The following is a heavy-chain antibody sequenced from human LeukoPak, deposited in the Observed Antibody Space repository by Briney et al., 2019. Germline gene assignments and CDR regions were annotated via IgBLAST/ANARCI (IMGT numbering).Heavy chain of an antibody. Sequence: PSETLSLTCSVSGGSITGSYWSWIRQSPGKGLEWIGHIYYSGTTNYSPSLRRRVTISVDTSNKQFSLKLRSVTAADTAVYYCARSKVTYYYDAGGYYYFDYWGQGALVTVSS. V-gene: IGHV4-59*01. D-gene: IGHD3-22*01. CDR3: ARSKVTYYYDAGGYYYFDY. CDR2: IYYSGTT. J-gene: IGHJ4*02. CDR1: GGSITGSY.